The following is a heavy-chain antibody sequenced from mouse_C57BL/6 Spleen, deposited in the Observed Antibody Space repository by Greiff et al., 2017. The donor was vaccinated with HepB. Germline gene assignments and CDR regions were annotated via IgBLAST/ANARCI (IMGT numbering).Heavy chain of an antibody. CDR2: ISSGSSTI. V-gene: IGHV5-17*01. Sequence: EVKVIESGGGLVKPGGSLKLSCAASGFTFSDYGMHWVRQAPEKGLEWVAYISSGSSTIYYADTVKGRFTISRDNAKNTLFLQMTSLRSEDTAMYYCARGKWVTYFDYWGQGTTLTVSS. CDR1: GFTFSDYG. J-gene: IGHJ2*01. CDR3: ARGKWVTYFDY. D-gene: IGHD2-2*01.